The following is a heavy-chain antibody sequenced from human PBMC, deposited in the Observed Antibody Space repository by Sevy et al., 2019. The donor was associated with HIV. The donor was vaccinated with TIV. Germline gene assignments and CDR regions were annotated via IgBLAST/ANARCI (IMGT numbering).Heavy chain of an antibody. V-gene: IGHV3-21*01. D-gene: IGHD3-22*01. CDR2: ISSSSSYI. Sequence: GGSLRLSCAASGFTFSSYSMNWVRQAPGKWLEWVSSISSSSSYIYYADSVKGRFTISRDNAKNSLYLQMNSLRAEDTAVYYCARDPLLPDSSGYIDYWGQGTLVTVSS. J-gene: IGHJ4*02. CDR3: ARDPLLPDSSGYIDY. CDR1: GFTFSSYS.